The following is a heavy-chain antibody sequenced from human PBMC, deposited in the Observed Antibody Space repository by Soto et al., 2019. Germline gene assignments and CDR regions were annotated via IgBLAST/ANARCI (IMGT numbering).Heavy chain of an antibody. V-gene: IGHV4-59*01. J-gene: IGHJ4*02. CDR3: ATYDSGGKFDF. CDR2: VYYSGTI. D-gene: IGHD3-22*01. CDR1: GGSFSSFY. Sequence: QVQLQESGPGLVKPSETLSLTCTVSGGSFSSFYWSWIRQPPGKGLEWIGYVYYSGTINNNPSLKGRVSISVDTSKNQFSLKLISVTAADTAVYYCATYDSGGKFDFWGQGNLVTVSS.